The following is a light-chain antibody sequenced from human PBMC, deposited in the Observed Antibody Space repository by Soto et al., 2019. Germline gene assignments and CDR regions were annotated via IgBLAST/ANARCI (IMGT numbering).Light chain of an antibody. CDR1: QSITSW. CDR3: QQYSSYSLYT. Sequence: DIQMTQSPSTLSASVGDRVTITCRASQSITSWLAWFQQKPGKAPKLLIYDASSLESGVPSRFSGSGSGTEFTLTISSRQPDDFATYYCQQYSSYSLYTFAQGTKLEIK. CDR2: DAS. J-gene: IGKJ2*01. V-gene: IGKV1-5*01.